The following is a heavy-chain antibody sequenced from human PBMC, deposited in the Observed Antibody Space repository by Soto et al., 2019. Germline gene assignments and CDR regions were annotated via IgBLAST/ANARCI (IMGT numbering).Heavy chain of an antibody. CDR1: GFPSSTYGFSTYA. CDR3: AKGTPSEFVLSFDD. CDR2: ITGSGSHS. J-gene: IGHJ4*01. D-gene: IGHD3-10*01. Sequence: EVQLLQSGGGLVQPGGSLRLSCMASGFPSSTYGFSTYAMTWVRQPPGKGLEWVSVITGSGSHSYYADSVKGRFTISRDNTRNTLFLQMESLRADDTAGYFCAKGTPSEFVLSFDDWGHGTLVTVSS. V-gene: IGHV3-23*01.